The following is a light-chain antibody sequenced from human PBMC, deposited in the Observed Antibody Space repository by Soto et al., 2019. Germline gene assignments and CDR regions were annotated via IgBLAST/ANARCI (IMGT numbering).Light chain of an antibody. CDR3: QQCRNWPLT. CDR2: DAS. J-gene: IGKJ4*01. Sequence: EIVMTQSPAPLSVSPGQGATLSCKTRQNVYKNLAWYQQRPGQPPRLLIYDASTRATGISARFSGSGYGTEFTLAISSLQSEDFAVYFCQQCRNWPLTFGGGPKVYIK. V-gene: IGKV3-15*01. CDR1: QNVYKN.